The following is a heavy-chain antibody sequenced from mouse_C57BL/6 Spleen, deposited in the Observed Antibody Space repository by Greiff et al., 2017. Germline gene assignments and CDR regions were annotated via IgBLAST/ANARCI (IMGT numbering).Heavy chain of an antibody. CDR3: ARGRVTTDDYAMDY. CDR2: LYPGDGDT. D-gene: IGHD2-2*01. CDR1: GYAFSSSW. Sequence: QVQLQQSGPELVKPGASVKISCKASGYAFSSSWMNWVKQRPGKGLEWIGRLYPGDGDTNYNGKFKGKATLTADKSSSTAYMQLSSLTSEDSAVYFCARGRVTTDDYAMDYWGQGTSVTGSS. V-gene: IGHV1-82*01. J-gene: IGHJ4*01.